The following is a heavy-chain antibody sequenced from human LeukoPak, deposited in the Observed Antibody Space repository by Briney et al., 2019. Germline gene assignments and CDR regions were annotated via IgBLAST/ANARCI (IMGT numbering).Heavy chain of an antibody. CDR3: ARDVPLRYYYGMDV. D-gene: IGHD2-2*01. Sequence: QPGGSLRLSCAASGFTFSSYWMHWVRQAPGKGLVWVSRINSDGSSTSHADSVKGRFTISRDNAKNTLYLQMNSLRAEDTAVYYCARDVPLRYYYGMDVWGQRTTVTVSS. CDR1: GFTFSSYW. J-gene: IGHJ6*02. V-gene: IGHV3-74*01. CDR2: INSDGSST.